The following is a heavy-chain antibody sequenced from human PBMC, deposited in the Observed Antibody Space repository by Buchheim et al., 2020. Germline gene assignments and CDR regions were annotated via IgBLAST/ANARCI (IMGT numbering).Heavy chain of an antibody. CDR3: AKEQYYYGSGSYYNCFDY. Sequence: EVQLLESGRGLVQPGGSLRLSCAASGFTFSSYAMSWVRQAPGKGLEWVSAISGSGGSTYYAASVKGRFTISRDNSKNQLYLKMNSLRAEDTAVYYCAKEQYYYGSGSYYNCFDYWGQGTL. CDR1: GFTFSSYA. D-gene: IGHD3-10*01. J-gene: IGHJ4*02. CDR2: ISGSGGST. V-gene: IGHV3-23*01.